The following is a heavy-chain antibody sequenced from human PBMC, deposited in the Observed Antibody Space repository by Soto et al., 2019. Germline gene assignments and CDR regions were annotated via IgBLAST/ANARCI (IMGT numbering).Heavy chain of an antibody. CDR1: GFSFKSFA. V-gene: IGHV3-23*01. J-gene: IGHJ4*02. CDR2: ISASGGAP. CDR3: VKDWQNDTCSVGGGLAF. Sequence: EVQLLESGGGLVQPGGSLRLSCTASGFSFKSFAMSWVRQSPGKGPEWVSSISASGGAPYYADSVKGRWIMSRDNSKNTLSLQRTGLRDEDTAIYHCVKDWQNDTCSVGGGLAFWGQGTVVSVSS. D-gene: IGHD3-10*01.